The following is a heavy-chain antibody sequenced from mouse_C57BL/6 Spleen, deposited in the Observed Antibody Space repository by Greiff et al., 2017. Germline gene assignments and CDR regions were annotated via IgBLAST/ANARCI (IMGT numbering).Heavy chain of an antibody. Sequence: VQLQQSGAELVKPGASVKMSCKASGYTFTSYWITWVKQRPGQGLEWIGDIYPGSGSTNYNEKFKSKATLTVDTSSSTAYMQLSSLTSEDSAVYYCARWDDGYSYYFDYWGQGTTLTVSS. CDR2: IYPGSGST. CDR3: ARWDDGYSYYFDY. CDR1: GYTFTSYW. J-gene: IGHJ2*01. D-gene: IGHD2-3*01. V-gene: IGHV1-55*01.